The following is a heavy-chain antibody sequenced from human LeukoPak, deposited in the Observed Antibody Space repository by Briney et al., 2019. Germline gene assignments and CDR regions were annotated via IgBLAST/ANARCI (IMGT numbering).Heavy chain of an antibody. J-gene: IGHJ5*02. CDR1: GGTLSSYA. V-gene: IGHV1-69*13. D-gene: IGHD3-22*01. Sequence: ASVKVSCKASGGTLSSYAISWVRQAPGQGLEWMGGIIPIFGTANYAQKFQGRVTITADESTSTAYMELSSLRSEDTAVYYCARARDWIVGDQNWFDPWGQGTLVTVSS. CDR3: ARARDWIVGDQNWFDP. CDR2: IIPIFGTA.